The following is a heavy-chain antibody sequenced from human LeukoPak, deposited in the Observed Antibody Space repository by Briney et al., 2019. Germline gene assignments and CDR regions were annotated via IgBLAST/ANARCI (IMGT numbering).Heavy chain of an antibody. CDR1: GFTFSNYW. CDR3: ARGPLPATAIPKN. J-gene: IGHJ4*02. CDR2: VNTDGSST. V-gene: IGHV3-74*01. Sequence: GGSLRLSCAASGFTFSNYWMHWVRQAPGKGLVWVSRVNTDGSSTTYADSVKGRFTISRDNAKNTLYLQMNSLRAEDTAVYYCARGPLPATAIPKNWGQGTLVTVSS. D-gene: IGHD2-2*02.